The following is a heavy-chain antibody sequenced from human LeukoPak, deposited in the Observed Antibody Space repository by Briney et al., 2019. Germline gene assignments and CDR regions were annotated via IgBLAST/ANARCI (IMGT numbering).Heavy chain of an antibody. CDR1: GFTVFSNY. D-gene: IGHD5-24*01. CDR2: ISSSSSYI. J-gene: IGHJ4*02. V-gene: IGHV3-21*01. CDR3: ARGLDGYNEFETDY. Sequence: PGGSLRLSCAASGFTVFSNYMNWVRQAPGKGLEWVSSISSSSSYIYYADSVKGRFTISRDNAKNSLYLQMNSLRAEDTAVYYCARGLDGYNEFETDYWGQGTLVTASS.